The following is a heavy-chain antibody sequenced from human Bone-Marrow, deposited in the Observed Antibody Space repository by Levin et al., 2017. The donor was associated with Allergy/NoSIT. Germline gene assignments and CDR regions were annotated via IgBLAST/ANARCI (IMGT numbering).Heavy chain of an antibody. Sequence: NPGGSLRLSFAASEFTFRSYSMNWVRQAPGKGLEWVASISSSGSYISYADSLKGRFTISRDNGKNSLYLQMNSLRAEDTAVYYCARGGETTYCRTTICYTRYYVMDVWGQGTTVTVSS. J-gene: IGHJ6*02. CDR1: EFTFRSYS. CDR2: ISSSGSYI. CDR3: ARGGETTYCRTTICYTRYYVMDV. D-gene: IGHD2-2*02. V-gene: IGHV3-21*01.